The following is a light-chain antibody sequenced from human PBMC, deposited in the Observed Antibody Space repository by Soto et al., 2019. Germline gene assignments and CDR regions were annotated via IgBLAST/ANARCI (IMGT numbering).Light chain of an antibody. CDR3: SSYTNSNTQV. CDR2: EVS. V-gene: IGLV2-14*01. Sequence: QSALTQPASVSGSPGQSITISCTGTSSDVGGYNYVSWYQQHPGKAPKLMIYEVSNRPSGLSNRFSSSKSGNTASLTISGLQAEDEADYYCSSYTNSNTQVFGTGTKVTVL. CDR1: SSDVGGYNY. J-gene: IGLJ1*01.